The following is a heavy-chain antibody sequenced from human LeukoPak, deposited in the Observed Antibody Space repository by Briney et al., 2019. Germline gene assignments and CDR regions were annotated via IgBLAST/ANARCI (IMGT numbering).Heavy chain of an antibody. Sequence: GGPLRLSCAASGFTFSSYEMNWVRQAPGKGLEGVSYISAGGGTIKYADPVKGRFTISRDNAKNSLYVHLNSLRVEDTAFYYCARGGGGYYYGMDVWGQGTTVTVSS. J-gene: IGHJ6*02. V-gene: IGHV3-48*03. CDR1: GFTFSSYE. D-gene: IGHD3-3*01. CDR3: ARGGGGYYYGMDV. CDR2: ISAGGGTI.